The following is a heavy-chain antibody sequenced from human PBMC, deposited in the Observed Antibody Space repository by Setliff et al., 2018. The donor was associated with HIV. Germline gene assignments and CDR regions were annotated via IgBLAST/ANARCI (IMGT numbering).Heavy chain of an antibody. J-gene: IGHJ4*02. D-gene: IGHD2-15*01. CDR1: GYTFSTYA. CDR3: ARSAYCSGGSCYSGAFDY. Sequence: ASVKVSCKASGYTFSTYALHWVRQAPGQRLEWMGWINAGNGDTKYSQKFQGRVTITRDTSASTAYMDVTSLRSEDTAVDYCARSAYCSGGSCYSGAFDYWGQGTLVTVSS. CDR2: INAGNGDT. V-gene: IGHV1-3*01.